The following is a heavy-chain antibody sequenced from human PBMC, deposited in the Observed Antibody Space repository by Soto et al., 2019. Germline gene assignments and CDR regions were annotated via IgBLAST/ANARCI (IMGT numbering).Heavy chain of an antibody. CDR1: GLTLSNVW. CDR2: IKSKTAGGTT. CDR3: SSGANQYVDY. Sequence: EVQLVESGGGLVKPGGSLRLSCVVSGLTLSNVWMNWVRQAPGKGLEWVGRIKSKTAGGTTDYAAPVKGRFTISRDDSDNTLFLHMNSLKTEDTAVYYCSSGANQYVDYWGQGALVTVSS. J-gene: IGHJ4*02. D-gene: IGHD2-15*01. V-gene: IGHV3-15*07.